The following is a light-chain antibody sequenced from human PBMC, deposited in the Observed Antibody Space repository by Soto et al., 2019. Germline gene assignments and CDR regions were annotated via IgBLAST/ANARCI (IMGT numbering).Light chain of an antibody. Sequence: DIQMTQSPSSLSASVGDRVTITCQASQDISNYLNWYQQKPGKAPKPLIYYTSNLATGVPSRFSRGGSGTEFTIHLPRLQPEDIATYYCQQYANLPWTFGQGTKVEIK. V-gene: IGKV1-33*01. CDR3: QQYANLPWT. CDR1: QDISNY. CDR2: YTS. J-gene: IGKJ1*01.